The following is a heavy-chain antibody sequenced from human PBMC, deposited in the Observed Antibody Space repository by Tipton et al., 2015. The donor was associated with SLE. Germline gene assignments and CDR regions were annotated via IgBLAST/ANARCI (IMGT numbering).Heavy chain of an antibody. CDR2: IGTAGDT. V-gene: IGHV3-13*01. J-gene: IGHJ4*02. Sequence: SLRLSCAASGFTFSSYDMHWVRQATGKGLEWVSAIGTAGDTYYPGSVKGRFTISRENAKNSLYLQMNSLRADDTALYYCARKTGIAAASFDYWGQGTLVIVSS. CDR3: ARKTGIAAASFDY. CDR1: GFTFSSYD. D-gene: IGHD6-13*01.